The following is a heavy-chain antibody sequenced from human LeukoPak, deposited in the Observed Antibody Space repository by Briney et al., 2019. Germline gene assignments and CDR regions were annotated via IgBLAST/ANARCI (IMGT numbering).Heavy chain of an antibody. D-gene: IGHD3-22*01. J-gene: IGHJ4*02. CDR2: IFYSGGT. CDR3: ARGPYYYDSV. V-gene: IGHV4-59*01. Sequence: SETLSLTCTVSGGSICSYYWSWIRQPPGKGLEWIGYIFYSGGTYYNPSLKSRVAISLDTSKNQFSLKLSSVTAADTAVYYCARGPYYYDSVWGQGTLVTVSS. CDR1: GGSICSYY.